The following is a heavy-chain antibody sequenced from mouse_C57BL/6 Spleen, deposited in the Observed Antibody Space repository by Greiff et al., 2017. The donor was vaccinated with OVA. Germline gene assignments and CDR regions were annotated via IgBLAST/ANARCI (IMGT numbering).Heavy chain of an antibody. CDR1: GYTFTSYW. CDR2: IYPSDSET. J-gene: IGHJ1*03. Sequence: QVQLQQSGAELVRPGSSVKLSCKASGYTFTSYWMDWVKQRPGQGLEWIGNIYPSDSETHYNQKFKDKATLTVDKSSSTAYMQLSSLTSEDSAVYYCARGGNYGRGWYFDVWGTGTTVTVSS. CDR3: ARGGNYGRGWYFDV. D-gene: IGHD1-1*01. V-gene: IGHV1-61*01.